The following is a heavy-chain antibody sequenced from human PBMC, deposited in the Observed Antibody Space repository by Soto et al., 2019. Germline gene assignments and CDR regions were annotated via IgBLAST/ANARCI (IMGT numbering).Heavy chain of an antibody. J-gene: IGHJ6*02. Sequence: PGGSLRLSCAASGFTFSSYAMSWVRQAPGKGLEWVSAISGSGGSTYYADSVKGRFTISRDNSRNTLYLQMNSLRAEDTAVYYCAKAAGPYYYYGMDVWGQGTTVTVSS. V-gene: IGHV3-23*01. CDR3: AKAAGPYYYYGMDV. CDR2: ISGSGGST. CDR1: GFTFSSYA.